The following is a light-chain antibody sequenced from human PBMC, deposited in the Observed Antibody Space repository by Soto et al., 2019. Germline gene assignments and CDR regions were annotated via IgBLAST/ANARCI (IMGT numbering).Light chain of an antibody. CDR2: EVT. CDR1: SSDIGYYNY. J-gene: IGLJ1*01. CDR3: SSYTSVTARV. V-gene: IGLV2-14*01. Sequence: QSVLTQPASVSGSLGQSITISCSGTSSDIGYYNYVSWYQQHPGKAPRLIIYEVTHRPSGVSNRFSGSKSGNTASLTISGLQAEDEADYFCSSYTSVTARVFGTGTKVTV.